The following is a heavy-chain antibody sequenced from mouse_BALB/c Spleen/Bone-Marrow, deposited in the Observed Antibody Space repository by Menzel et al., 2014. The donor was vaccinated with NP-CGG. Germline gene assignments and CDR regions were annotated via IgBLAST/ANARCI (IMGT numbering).Heavy chain of an antibody. Sequence: LVESGAELVKPGASVKLSCTASGFNIXDTYMHWVKQRPKQGLEWIGRIDPANGNTKFDPKFQGKATITADTSSNTAYLQLSSLTSEDTAVYYCARGNYYFDYWGQGTTLTVSS. CDR1: GFNIXDTY. J-gene: IGHJ2*01. CDR3: ARGNYYFDY. V-gene: IGHV14-3*02. CDR2: IDPANGNT. D-gene: IGHD2-1*01.